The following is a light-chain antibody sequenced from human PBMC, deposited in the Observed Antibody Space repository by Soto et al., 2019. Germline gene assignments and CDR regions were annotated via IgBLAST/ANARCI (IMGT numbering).Light chain of an antibody. CDR2: WAS. CDR1: QSVLYSSNNKNY. V-gene: IGKV4-1*01. J-gene: IGKJ5*01. Sequence: DIVMTQSPDSLAVSLGERATINCKSSQSVLYSSNNKNYLAWYQQKPGQPPKLLIYWASTWESGVPDRFSGSGSGTDFTLTISSRQAEDVAVYYCQQYYSPITFGQGTRLEIK. CDR3: QQYYSPIT.